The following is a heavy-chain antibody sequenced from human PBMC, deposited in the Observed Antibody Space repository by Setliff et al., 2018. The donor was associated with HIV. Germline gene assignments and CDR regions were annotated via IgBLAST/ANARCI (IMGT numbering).Heavy chain of an antibody. Sequence: ASVKVSCKASRGTFSSYGFNWVRQATGQGLEWMGWMNPNSGNTGYAQKFQGRVTMTRNTSISTAYMELSSLRSDDTAVYYCARSMVRGVIDYYSGMDVWGQGTTVTVSS. J-gene: IGHJ6*02. CDR3: ARSMVRGVIDYYSGMDV. CDR2: MNPNSGNT. CDR1: RGTFSSYG. D-gene: IGHD3-10*01. V-gene: IGHV1-8*02.